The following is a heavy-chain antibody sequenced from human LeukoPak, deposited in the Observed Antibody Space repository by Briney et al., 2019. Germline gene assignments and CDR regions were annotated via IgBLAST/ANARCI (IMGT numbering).Heavy chain of an antibody. J-gene: IGHJ4*02. D-gene: IGHD3-9*01. V-gene: IGHV3-30*18. CDR2: ISYDGSNK. CDR3: AKVLGAFYDILTGPRGPPDY. CDR1: GFTFSSYG. Sequence: PGGSLRLSCAASGFTFSSYGMHWVRQAPGKGLEWVAVISYDGSNKYYADSVKGRFTISRDNSKNTLYLQMNSLRAEDTAVYYCAKVLGAFYDILTGPRGPPDYWGQGTLVTVSS.